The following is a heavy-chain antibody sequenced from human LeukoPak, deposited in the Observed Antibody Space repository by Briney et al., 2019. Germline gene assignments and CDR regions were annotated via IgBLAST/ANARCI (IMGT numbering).Heavy chain of an antibody. Sequence: SETLSLTCTVSGGSISSYYWSWIRQPPGKGLEWIGYIYYSGSTNYNPSLKSRVTISVDTSKNQFSLKLSSVTAADTAVYYCARGGPLVWFDLWGQGTLVTVSS. CDR2: IYYSGST. CDR3: ARGGPLVWFDL. CDR1: GGSISSYY. J-gene: IGHJ5*02. D-gene: IGHD1-26*01. V-gene: IGHV4-59*08.